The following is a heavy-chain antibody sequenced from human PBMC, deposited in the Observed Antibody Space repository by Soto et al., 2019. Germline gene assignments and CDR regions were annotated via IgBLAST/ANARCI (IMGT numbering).Heavy chain of an antibody. CDR2: TYFRSKWYN. CDR1: GDSVSSNRVT. D-gene: IGHD2-2*01. J-gene: IGHJ5*01. CDR3: VRLVGNSWLDF. V-gene: IGHV6-1*01. Sequence: SQTLSLTCVISGDSVSSNRVTWNWIRQSPSRGLEWLGRTYFRSKWYNDYAESVRSRITIDPDTSKNQFSLHLNSVIPEDTAVYYCVRLVGNSWLDFWGQGTLVTVSS.